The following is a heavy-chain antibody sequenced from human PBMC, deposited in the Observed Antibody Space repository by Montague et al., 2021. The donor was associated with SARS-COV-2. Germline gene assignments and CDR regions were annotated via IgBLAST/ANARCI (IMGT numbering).Heavy chain of an antibody. Sequence: SETLSLTCTVSGGSISSYYWCWIRQPPGKGLGLIGYVYFSCSTNSNPSLRRRVTITVDTSKNQFSLTLSSVTAAATAVYYCARGSGRTGNAFDFWGQGTMVTVSS. J-gene: IGHJ3*01. CDR3: ARGSGRTGNAFDF. D-gene: IGHD6-19*01. CDR1: GGSISSYY. CDR2: VYFSCST. V-gene: IGHV4-59*01.